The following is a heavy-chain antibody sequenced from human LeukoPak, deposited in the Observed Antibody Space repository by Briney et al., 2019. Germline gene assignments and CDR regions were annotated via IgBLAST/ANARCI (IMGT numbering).Heavy chain of an antibody. CDR1: GFTLSSYW. CDR3: ARDMYDILTGYYSPFDY. D-gene: IGHD3-9*01. Sequence: GGSLRLSCAASGFTLSSYWMSWVRQAPGKGLEWVANIKQDGSEKYYVDSVKGRFTISRDNAKNTLYLQMNSLRAEDTAVYYCARDMYDILTGYYSPFDYWGQGTLVTVSS. J-gene: IGHJ4*02. CDR2: IKQDGSEK. V-gene: IGHV3-7*01.